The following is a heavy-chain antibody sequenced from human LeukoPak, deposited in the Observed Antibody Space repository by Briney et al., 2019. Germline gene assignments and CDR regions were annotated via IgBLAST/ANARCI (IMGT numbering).Heavy chain of an antibody. CDR2: INAGNGNT. J-gene: IGHJ6*02. CDR3: AREGCSSTSCSVDYYYGMDV. CDR1: GYTFTNYG. D-gene: IGHD2-2*01. V-gene: IGHV1-3*01. Sequence: ASVKVSFKPSGYTFTNYGISWVRQAPGQRLEWMGWINAGNGNTKYSQKFQGRVTITRDTSASTAYMELSSLRSEDTAVYYCAREGCSSTSCSVDYYYGMDVWGQGTTVTVSS.